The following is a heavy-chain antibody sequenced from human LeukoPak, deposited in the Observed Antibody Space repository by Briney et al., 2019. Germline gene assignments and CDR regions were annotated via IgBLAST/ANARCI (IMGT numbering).Heavy chain of an antibody. CDR2: FDPEDGET. D-gene: IGHD2-15*01. Sequence: ASVTVSCMVSGYTLTELSMHWVRQAPGKGLEWMGGFDPEDGETIYAQKFQGRVTMTEDTSTDTAYMELSSLRSEDTAVYYCATCSGGSCYGLNYYYYGMDVWGKGTTVTVSS. CDR3: ATCSGGSCYGLNYYYYGMDV. CDR1: GYTLTELS. J-gene: IGHJ6*04. V-gene: IGHV1-24*01.